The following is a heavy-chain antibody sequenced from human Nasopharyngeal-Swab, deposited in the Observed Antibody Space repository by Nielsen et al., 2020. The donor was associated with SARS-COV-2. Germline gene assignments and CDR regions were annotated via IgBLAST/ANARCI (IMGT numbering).Heavy chain of an antibody. CDR2: ISSSSSYI. CDR3: ARDSDTRNFDY. J-gene: IGHJ4*02. CDR1: GFTFSSYS. V-gene: IGHV3-21*01. Sequence: GESLKISCAASGFTFSSYSMNWVRQAPGKGLEWVSSISSSSSYIYYADSVKGQFTISRDNAKNSLYLQMNSLRAEDTAVYYCARDSDTRNFDYWGQGTLVTVSS. D-gene: IGHD5-18*01.